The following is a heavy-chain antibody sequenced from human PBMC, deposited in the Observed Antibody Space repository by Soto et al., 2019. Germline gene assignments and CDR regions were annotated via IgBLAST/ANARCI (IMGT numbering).Heavy chain of an antibody. V-gene: IGHV1-18*04. D-gene: IGHD3-22*01. CDR3: ARDFDSSGNYYAGGAFDF. J-gene: IGHJ3*01. CDR1: GYTFTSYG. CDR2: ISAYKGNT. Sequence: ASVKVSCKASGYTFTSYGISWVRQAPGQGLEWMGWISAYKGNTHYTQNLQGRVTVTTDTSTSTAHMELRSLRSDDTAVYYCARDFDSSGNYYAGGAFDFWGQGTLVTVSS.